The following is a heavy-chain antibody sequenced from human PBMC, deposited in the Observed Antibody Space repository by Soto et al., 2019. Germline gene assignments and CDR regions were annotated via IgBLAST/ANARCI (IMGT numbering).Heavy chain of an antibody. V-gene: IGHV1-69*13. CDR1: GGTFSSYA. CDR2: IIPIFGTA. Sequence: SVKVSCKASGGTFSSYAISWVRQAPGQGLEWMGGIIPIFGTANYAQKFQGRVTITADESTSTAYMELSSLRSEDTAVYYCARDHKVVRRLTKSGMDVWGQGTTVT. D-gene: IGHD3-22*01. CDR3: ARDHKVVRRLTKSGMDV. J-gene: IGHJ6*02.